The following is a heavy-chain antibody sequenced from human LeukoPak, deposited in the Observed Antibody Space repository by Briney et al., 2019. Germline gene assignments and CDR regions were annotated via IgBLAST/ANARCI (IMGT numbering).Heavy chain of an antibody. CDR3: ARTGQPFDY. CDR1: GYSLPHFW. J-gene: IGHJ4*02. V-gene: IGHV5-51*01. Sequence: GESLKISCKASGYSLPHFWIGWVRQMPGKGLEWMGIIYPGDSDTRYSPSFQGQVTISVDKSISTAYLQWTSLKASDTAIYYCARTGQPFDYWGQGTLVTVSS. D-gene: IGHD3-10*01. CDR2: IYPGDSDT.